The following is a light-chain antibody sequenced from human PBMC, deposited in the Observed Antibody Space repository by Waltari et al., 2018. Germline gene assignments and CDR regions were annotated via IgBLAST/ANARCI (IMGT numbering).Light chain of an antibody. CDR3: ETWDSSLSAWV. Sequence: QSVLTQPPSVSAAPGQKVTISCSGSTSNIGNKYVSWYQQLPGTAPKLLIYDNDKRPSGITDRFSGSKSGTSATLGITGLQTGDEANYYCETWDSSLSAWVFGGGTKLTVL. CDR2: DND. J-gene: IGLJ3*02. CDR1: TSNIGNKY. V-gene: IGLV1-51*01.